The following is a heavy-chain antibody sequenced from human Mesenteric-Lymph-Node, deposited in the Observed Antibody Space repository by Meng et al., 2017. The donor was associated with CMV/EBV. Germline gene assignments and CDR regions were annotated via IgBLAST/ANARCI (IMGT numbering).Heavy chain of an antibody. CDR3: TTRAMGVVGTKYFDY. Sequence: FTLSNAGMSWVRQAPGKGLEWVGRIKRKSDGGTTDYAAPVKGRFTISRDDSNNMVYLQMNSLRTEDTAVYYCTTRAMGVVGTKYFDYWGQGTLVTVSS. D-gene: IGHD1-26*01. CDR1: FTLSNAG. CDR2: IKRKSDGGTT. J-gene: IGHJ4*02. V-gene: IGHV3-15*01.